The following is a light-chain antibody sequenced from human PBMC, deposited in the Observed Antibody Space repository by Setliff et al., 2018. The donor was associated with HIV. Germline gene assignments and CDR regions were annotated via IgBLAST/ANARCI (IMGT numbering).Light chain of an antibody. Sequence: QSALAQPPSVSGSPGQSVIISCTGTSSDVGSYNRVSWYQQPPGAAPKLMIYEVTNRPSGVPARFSGSKSGNTASLTISGLQAEDEADYYCSSYTSISTYVFGTGTKATVL. CDR2: EVT. CDR1: SSDVGSYNR. CDR3: SSYTSISTYV. J-gene: IGLJ1*01. V-gene: IGLV2-18*02.